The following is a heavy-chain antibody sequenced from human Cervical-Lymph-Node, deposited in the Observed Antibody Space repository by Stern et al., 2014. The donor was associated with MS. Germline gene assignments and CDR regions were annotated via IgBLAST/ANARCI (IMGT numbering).Heavy chain of an antibody. CDR1: GFTFRNYA. V-gene: IGHV3-30-3*01. Sequence: VQLVESGGGVVQPGRSLRLSCVASGFTFRNYAMHWVRQAPGQGLEWVAVTSDDGAKNYSAGSVRGRFTVSRNNSKNTLYLQISSLRPDDTATYYCARSAHSDYWGQGSLVIVSS. D-gene: IGHD3-3*02. J-gene: IGHJ4*02. CDR2: TSDDGAKN. CDR3: ARSAHSDY.